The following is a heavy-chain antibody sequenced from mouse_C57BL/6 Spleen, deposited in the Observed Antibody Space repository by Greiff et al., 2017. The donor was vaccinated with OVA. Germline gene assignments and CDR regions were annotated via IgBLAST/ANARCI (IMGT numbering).Heavy chain of an antibody. CDR1: GYTFTSYW. CDR3: ARGDSNYVGEFDY. D-gene: IGHD2-5*01. J-gene: IGHJ2*01. Sequence: VQLQQPGAELVKPGASVKLSCKASGYTFTSYWMHWVQQRPGRGLEWIGRIDPNSGGTKYHEKFKSKATLTVDKPSSTAYMQLSSLTSEDSAVYYCARGDSNYVGEFDYWGQGTTLTVSS. CDR2: IDPNSGGT. V-gene: IGHV1-72*01.